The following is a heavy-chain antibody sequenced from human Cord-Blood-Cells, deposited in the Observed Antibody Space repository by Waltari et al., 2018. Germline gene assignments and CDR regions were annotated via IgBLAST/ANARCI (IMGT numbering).Heavy chain of an antibody. CDR2: IYSVGST. J-gene: IGHJ2*01. V-gene: IGHV3-66*01. CDR3: ARGAARRYFDL. CDR1: GFTVSSNY. D-gene: IGHD6-6*01. Sequence: EVQLVESGGGLVQSGGSLRLSCAAYGFTVSSNYMSWVRQAPGKGLEWVSVIYSVGSTYYADSVKGRFTISRDNSKNTLYLQMNSLRAEDTAVYYCARGAARRYFDLWGRGTLVTVSS.